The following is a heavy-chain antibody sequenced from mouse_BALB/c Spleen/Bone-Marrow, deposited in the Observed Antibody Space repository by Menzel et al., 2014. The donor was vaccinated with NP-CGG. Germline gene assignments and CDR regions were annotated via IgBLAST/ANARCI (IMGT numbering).Heavy chain of an antibody. CDR3: ARQRDYDYSDY. CDR1: GFTFSNYG. V-gene: IGHV5-6*01. J-gene: IGHJ2*01. CDR2: ISSGGSYT. D-gene: IGHD2-4*01. Sequence: EVQGVESGGDLVKPGGSLKLSCAASGFTFSNYGMSWVRQTPDKRLEWVATISSGGSYTYYPDSVKGRFTISRDNAKNTLYLQMSSLKSEDTAMYYCARQRDYDYSDYWGQGTTLTVSS.